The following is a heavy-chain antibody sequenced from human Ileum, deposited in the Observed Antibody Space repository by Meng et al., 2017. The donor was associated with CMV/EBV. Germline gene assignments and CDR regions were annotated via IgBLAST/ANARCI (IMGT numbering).Heavy chain of an antibody. CDR2: IDGPGRSI. V-gene: IGHV3-48*03. Sequence: GESLQISCGAFGFAFDIFEMNWVRQTPGERLEWLSYIDGPGRSIYYADSVKGRFIISRDNTKNSLYLQMNSLRAEDTGLYFCVGGGLPYFDYWGQGAMVTVSS. CDR3: VGGGLPYFDY. J-gene: IGHJ4*02. D-gene: IGHD2-15*01. CDR1: GFAFDIFE.